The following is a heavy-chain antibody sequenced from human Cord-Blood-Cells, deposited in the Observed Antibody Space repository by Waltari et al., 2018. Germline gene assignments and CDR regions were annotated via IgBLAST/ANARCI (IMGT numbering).Heavy chain of an antibody. Sequence: QVQLQQWGAGLLKPSETLSLTCAAYGGSFSGYYWSWIRQPPGKVLDWIGEINHSGSTNYNPSLKSRVTISVDTSKNQFSLKLSSVTAADTAVYYCAREGLYGGSDYWGQGTLVTVSS. CDR3: AREGLYGGSDY. J-gene: IGHJ4*02. CDR1: GGSFSGYY. V-gene: IGHV4-34*01. D-gene: IGHD3-10*02. CDR2: INHSGST.